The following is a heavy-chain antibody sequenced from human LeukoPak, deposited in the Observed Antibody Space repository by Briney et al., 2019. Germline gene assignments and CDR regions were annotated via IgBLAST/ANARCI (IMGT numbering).Heavy chain of an antibody. J-gene: IGHJ4*02. CDR1: GFTFSSSA. Sequence: GGSLRLSCAASGFTFSSSAMSWVRQAPGKGLEWVSAISNNGGYTYYADSVQGRFTISRDNSKSTLRLQMNSLRAEDTAVYYCAKQLGYCSDGSCYFPYWGQGTLVTVSS. D-gene: IGHD2-15*01. CDR2: ISNNGGYT. V-gene: IGHV3-23*01. CDR3: AKQLGYCSDGSCYFPY.